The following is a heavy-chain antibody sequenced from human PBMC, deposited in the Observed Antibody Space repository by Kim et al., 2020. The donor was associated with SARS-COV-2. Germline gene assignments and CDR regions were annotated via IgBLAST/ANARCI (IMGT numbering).Heavy chain of an antibody. CDR1: GGSFSGYY. D-gene: IGHD3-10*01. Sequence: SETLSLTCAVYGGSFSGYYWSWIRQPPGKGLEWIGEINHSGSTNYNPSLKSRVTISVDTSKNQFSLKLSSVTAADTAVYYCARGSPKHIYGSGFRFWGQGTMVTVSS. J-gene: IGHJ3*01. CDR3: ARGSPKHIYGSGFRF. V-gene: IGHV4-34*01. CDR2: INHSGST.